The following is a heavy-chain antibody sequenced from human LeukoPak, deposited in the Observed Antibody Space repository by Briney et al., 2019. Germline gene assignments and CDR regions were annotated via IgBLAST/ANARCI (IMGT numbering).Heavy chain of an antibody. V-gene: IGHV4-4*07. CDR2: IYTSGTI. CDR3: ARGMAAAYDYNWFDP. Sequence: PSETLSLTCTVSGGSISSYYWSWIRQPAGTALEWIGRIYTSGTITYNPSLKSRVTMSVDTSKNQFSLKLNSVTAADTAVYFCARGMAAAYDYNWFDPWGQGALVTVSS. CDR1: GGSISSYY. D-gene: IGHD5-12*01. J-gene: IGHJ5*02.